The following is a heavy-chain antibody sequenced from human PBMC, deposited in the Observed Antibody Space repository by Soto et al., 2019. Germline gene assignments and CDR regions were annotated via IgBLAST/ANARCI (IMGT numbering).Heavy chain of an antibody. CDR1: GFTFSSYA. D-gene: IGHD3-16*01. Sequence: EVKLLDSGGGLVQTGGSLRLSCAASGFTFSSYAMGWVRQAPGKGLDWVSVISGSGGSTYAADSVKGRFTISRDSSKNILYLQMNSLRAEDTAVYYCAKEITDTGGYYYYSMDVWGQGTAVTVSS. CDR2: ISGSGGST. V-gene: IGHV3-23*01. J-gene: IGHJ6*02. CDR3: AKEITDTGGYYYYSMDV.